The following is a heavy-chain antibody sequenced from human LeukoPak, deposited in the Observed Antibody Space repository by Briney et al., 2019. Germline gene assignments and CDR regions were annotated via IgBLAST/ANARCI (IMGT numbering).Heavy chain of an antibody. V-gene: IGHV1-46*01. CDR1: GYTFTSHY. D-gene: IGHD6-19*01. CDR2: VSPSGGST. Sequence: GASVKVSCKASGYTFTSHYIHWVRHAPGQGLEWMGIVSPSGGSTSYPQKVQGRVTMTRDTSTSTVYMELSSLRSEDTAVYFCARDGVAGTYYFDYWGQGTLVTVSS. CDR3: ARDGVAGTYYFDY. J-gene: IGHJ4*02.